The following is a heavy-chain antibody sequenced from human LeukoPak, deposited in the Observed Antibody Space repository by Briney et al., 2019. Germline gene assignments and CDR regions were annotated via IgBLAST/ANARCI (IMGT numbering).Heavy chain of an antibody. Sequence: SETLSLTCTVSGGSISSYYWSWIRQPPGKGLEWVGYIYYSGSTNYNPSLKSRVTISVDTSKNQFSLKLSSVTAADTAVYYCARVGSSGWYALYYFDYWGQGTLVTVSS. D-gene: IGHD6-19*01. V-gene: IGHV4-59*01. CDR1: GGSISSYY. CDR3: ARVGSSGWYALYYFDY. J-gene: IGHJ4*02. CDR2: IYYSGST.